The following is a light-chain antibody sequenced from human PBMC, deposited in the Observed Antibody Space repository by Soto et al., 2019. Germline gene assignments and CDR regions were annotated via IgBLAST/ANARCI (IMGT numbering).Light chain of an antibody. CDR1: SSDVGGYNH. V-gene: IGLV2-14*01. CDR2: EVT. Sequence: QSVLTQPASVSGSPGQSITISCTGTSSDVGGYNHVSWYQQHPGKAPKLIIYEVTNRPSGVSSRFSGSKSGNTASLTISGLQPEDEADYFCNTYTSQNTRVFGGGTKVTVL. CDR3: NTYTSQNTRV. J-gene: IGLJ3*02.